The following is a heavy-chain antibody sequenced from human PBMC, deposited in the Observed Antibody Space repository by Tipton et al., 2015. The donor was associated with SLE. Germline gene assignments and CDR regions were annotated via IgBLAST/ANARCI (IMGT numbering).Heavy chain of an antibody. CDR2: INHGGST. CDR1: GGSFSGYY. V-gene: IGHV4-34*01. J-gene: IGHJ5*02. Sequence: TLSLTCVVYGGSFSGYYWTWIRQPPGKGLEWIGEINHGGSTNYNPSLKSRVTISEDTSKNQFSLKLTSVTAADTAIYYCVRGHPHIVVLIGGGWFDPWGQGTLVTVSS. D-gene: IGHD2-21*01. CDR3: VRGHPHIVVLIGGGWFDP.